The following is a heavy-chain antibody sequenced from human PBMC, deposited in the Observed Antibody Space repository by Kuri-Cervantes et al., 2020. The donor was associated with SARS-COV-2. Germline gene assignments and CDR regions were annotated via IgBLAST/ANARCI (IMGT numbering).Heavy chain of an antibody. CDR1: GFTFSSYA. CDR3: AKDQYGIVVVVATIDY. CDR2: ISYDGSNK. J-gene: IGHJ4*02. Sequence: GGSLRLSCAASGFTFSSYAMHWVRQAPGKGLEWVAVISYDGSNKYYADSVKGRFTISRDNSKNTLSLQMNSLRAEDTAVYYCAKDQYGIVVVVATIDYWGQGTLVTVSS. D-gene: IGHD2-15*01. V-gene: IGHV3-30-3*01.